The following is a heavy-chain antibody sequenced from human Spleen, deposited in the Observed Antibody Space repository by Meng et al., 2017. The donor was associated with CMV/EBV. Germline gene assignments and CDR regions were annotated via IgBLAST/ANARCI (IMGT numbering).Heavy chain of an antibody. CDR1: GFNFTRNW. J-gene: IGHJ4*02. D-gene: IGHD3-22*01. V-gene: IGHV3-11*04. CDR3: ARDPPEYYDSSGYPDH. CDR2: ITSSGSII. Sequence: GESLKISCAASGFNFTRNWMSWIRQTPGKGLEWVSYITSSGSIIYYADSVKGRFTVSRDNAKKSMYLEMNSLRDEDTAVYYCARDPPEYYDSSGYPDHWGQGTLVTVSS.